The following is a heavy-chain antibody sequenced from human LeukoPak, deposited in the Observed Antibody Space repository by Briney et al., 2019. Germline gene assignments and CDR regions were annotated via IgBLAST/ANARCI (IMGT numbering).Heavy chain of an antibody. CDR2: INHSGST. CDR3: ARDRGSTRPFDY. V-gene: IGHV4-34*01. CDR1: GGSFSGYY. D-gene: IGHD2-2*01. J-gene: IGHJ4*02. Sequence: SETLSLTCAVYGGSFSGYYWSWIRQPPGKGLEWIGEINHSGSTNYNPSLESRVTISVDTSKSQFSPKLSSVTAADTAVYYCARDRGSTRPFDYWGQGTLVTVSS.